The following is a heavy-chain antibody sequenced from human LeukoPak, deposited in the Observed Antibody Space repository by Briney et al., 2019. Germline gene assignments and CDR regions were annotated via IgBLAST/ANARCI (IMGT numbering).Heavy chain of an antibody. CDR3: AVLTTLHIAVRPGDEYMDV. Sequence: SGGSLRLSCATSGFSFRSYAFYWIRQAPGKGLEWLTLISCDGNDKYYADSVKGRFSISRDNSKSMVFLQMNSLRPEDTAVYFCAVLTTLHIAVRPGDEYMDVWGKGTTVTVSS. V-gene: IGHV3-30*04. CDR1: GFSFRSYA. D-gene: IGHD3-10*01. CDR2: ISCDGNDK. J-gene: IGHJ6*03.